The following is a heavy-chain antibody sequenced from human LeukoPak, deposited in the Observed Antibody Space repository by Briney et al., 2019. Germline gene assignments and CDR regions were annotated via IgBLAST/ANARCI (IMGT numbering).Heavy chain of an antibody. V-gene: IGHV3-23*01. CDR1: GFTFSSYA. CDR3: AKDHRWNDAPCYFDC. D-gene: IGHD1-1*01. CDR2: ISGVGGRT. J-gene: IGHJ4*02. Sequence: GGSLRLSCAASGFTFSSYAMSWVRQAPGKGLEWVSGISGVGGRTYYADSMQGRFTISRDTSRNTLYLQMNGLRVEDTAVYYCAKDHRWNDAPCYFDCWGQGTLVTVSS.